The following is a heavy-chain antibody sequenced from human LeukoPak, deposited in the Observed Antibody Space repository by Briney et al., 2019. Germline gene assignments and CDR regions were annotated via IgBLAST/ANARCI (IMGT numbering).Heavy chain of an antibody. D-gene: IGHD6-19*01. CDR3: AKTGWYSSGWQFDY. CDR1: GFTFSSYA. V-gene: IGHV3-30*04. CDR2: ISCDGSNK. Sequence: GGSLRLSCAASGFTFSSYAMHWVRQAPGKGLEWVAVISCDGSNKYYADSVKGRFTISRDNSKNTLYLQMNSLRAEDTAVYYCAKTGWYSSGWQFDYWGQGTLVTVSS. J-gene: IGHJ4*02.